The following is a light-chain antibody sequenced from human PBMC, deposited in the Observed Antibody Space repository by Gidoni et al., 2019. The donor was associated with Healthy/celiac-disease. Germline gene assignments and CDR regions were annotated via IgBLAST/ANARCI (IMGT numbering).Light chain of an antibody. J-gene: IGKJ2*01. CDR3: QQYYSTPPYT. V-gene: IGKV4-1*01. Sequence: DLVMTQSPDSLAVSLGERATINCKPSQSVLYSSNNKNYLAWYQQKPGQPPKLLIYWASTRESGVPDRFSGSGSGTDFTLTISSLQAEDVAVYYCQQYYSTPPYTFGQGTKLEIK. CDR2: WAS. CDR1: QSVLYSSNNKNY.